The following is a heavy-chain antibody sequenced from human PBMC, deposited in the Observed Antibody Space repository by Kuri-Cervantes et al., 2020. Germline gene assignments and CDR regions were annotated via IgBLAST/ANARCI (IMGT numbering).Heavy chain of an antibody. CDR2: MNPNSGNT. CDR3: ATVISGREGEFDY. D-gene: IGHD5-12*01. CDR1: GYTFTSYD. V-gene: IGHV1-8*01. Sequence: ASVKVSCKASGYTFTSYDINWVRQATGQGLGWMGWMNPNSGNTGYAQKFQGRVTMTRNTSIITAYMELSSLRSEDTAVYYCATVISGREGEFDYWGQGTLVTVSS. J-gene: IGHJ4*02.